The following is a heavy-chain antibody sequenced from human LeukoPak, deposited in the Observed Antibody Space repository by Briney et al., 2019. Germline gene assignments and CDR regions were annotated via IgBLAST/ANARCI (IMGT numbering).Heavy chain of an antibody. Sequence: PSETLSLTCTVSGGSISSSSYYWGWIRQPPGKGLEWIVSIYYSGSTYYNPSLKSRVTISVDTSKNQFSLKLSSVTAADTAVYYCARLYYENWYFDLWGRGTLVTVSS. CDR2: IYYSGST. V-gene: IGHV4-39*01. D-gene: IGHD1-26*01. J-gene: IGHJ2*01. CDR1: GGSISSSSYY. CDR3: ARLYYENWYFDL.